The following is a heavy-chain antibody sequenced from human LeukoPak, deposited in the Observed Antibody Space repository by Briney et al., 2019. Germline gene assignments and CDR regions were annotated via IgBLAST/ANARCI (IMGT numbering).Heavy chain of an antibody. V-gene: IGHV3-23*01. CDR3: ATDPATVGITTRDF. CDR2: ISGRGVST. D-gene: IGHD1-26*01. Sequence: GGSLRLSCAASGFTFDDYGMSWVRQAPGKGLEWVSSISGRGVSTNYADFVKGRFTISRDNSKSTLYLQMNSLRAEDTAVYYCATDPATVGITTRDFWGQGTLVTVSS. CDR1: GFTFDDYG. J-gene: IGHJ4*02.